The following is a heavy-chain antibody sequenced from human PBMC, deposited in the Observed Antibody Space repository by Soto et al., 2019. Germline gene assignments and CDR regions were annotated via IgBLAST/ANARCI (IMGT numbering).Heavy chain of an antibody. Sequence: QVQLVESGGGVVQPGRSLRLSCAASGFPFSSYGMHWVRQAPGKGLEWVAHISYDGSNKHYTDSVKGRFTISRDNSKNMLYLQMSGLRAEETAVYYWAGGQYYFDYCGQGTRVCVSS. CDR1: GFPFSSYG. D-gene: IGHD2-15*01. J-gene: IGHJ4*02. V-gene: IGHV3-30*03. CDR3: AGGQYYFDY. CDR2: ISYDGSNK.